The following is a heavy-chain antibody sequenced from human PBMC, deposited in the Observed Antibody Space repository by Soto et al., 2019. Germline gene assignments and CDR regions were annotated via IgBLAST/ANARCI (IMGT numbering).Heavy chain of an antibody. D-gene: IGHD4-17*01. CDR2: IYWDDDR. Sequence: QITLKESGPTLVTPTQTLTLTCTLSGFSLSTSGVCVGWIRQPPGKALEWLARIYWDDDRRYNPSLKSRLTXTXDXXKNQVVLTMTNMDPVDTATYYCAHGLTSAPYYFDYWGQGTLVTVSS. J-gene: IGHJ4*02. V-gene: IGHV2-5*02. CDR3: AHGLTSAPYYFDY. CDR1: GFSLSTSGVC.